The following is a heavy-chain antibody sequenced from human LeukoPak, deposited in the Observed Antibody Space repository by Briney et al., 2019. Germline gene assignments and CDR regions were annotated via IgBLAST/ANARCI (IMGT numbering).Heavy chain of an antibody. V-gene: IGHV1-2*02. CDR2: INPNSDGT. Sequence: ASVKVSCKASGYTFTGYYMHWVRQAPGQGLEWMGWINPNSDGTNYAQKFQGRVTMTRDTSISTAYMELSRLRSDDTAVYYCARVPEPNRSRVRGARGAWFDPWGQGTLVTVSS. D-gene: IGHD3-10*01. CDR1: GYTFTGYY. CDR3: ARVPEPNRSRVRGARGAWFDP. J-gene: IGHJ5*02.